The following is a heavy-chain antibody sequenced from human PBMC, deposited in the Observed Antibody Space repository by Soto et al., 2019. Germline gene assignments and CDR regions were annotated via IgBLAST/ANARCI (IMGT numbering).Heavy chain of an antibody. D-gene: IGHD1-20*01. V-gene: IGHV1-46*01. CDR2: INPSGGST. CDR3: ARGITLPTPLDY. J-gene: IGHJ4*02. Sequence: GASVKVSCKASGYTFSTYYMHWVRQAPGQGYEWMGIINPSGGSTTYAQKFQGRVTITRDTSASTAYMELSSLRSEDTAVYYCARGITLPTPLDYWGQGTLVTVSS. CDR1: GYTFSTYY.